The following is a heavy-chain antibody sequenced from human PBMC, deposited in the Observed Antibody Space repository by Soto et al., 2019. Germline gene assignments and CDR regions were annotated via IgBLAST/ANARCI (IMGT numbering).Heavy chain of an antibody. CDR1: GFSFSDYS. J-gene: IGHJ4*02. D-gene: IGHD3-22*01. V-gene: IGHV3-23*01. Sequence: EVQLLQSGGGLAQPGGSLTLSCAASGFSFSDYSMNWVRRAPGKGLEWVSAFSAGGDYRHYADSVKGRFTISRDNSKNSLFLQSNSLRAEDTARYYCAREARYDRGVYHYEGIDYWCQGTLVTVSS. CDR2: FSAGGDYR. CDR3: AREARYDRGVYHYEGIDY.